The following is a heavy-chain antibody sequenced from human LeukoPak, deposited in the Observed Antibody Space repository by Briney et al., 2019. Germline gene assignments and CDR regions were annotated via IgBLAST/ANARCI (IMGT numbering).Heavy chain of an antibody. CDR3: ARVSWNDGNFHY. CDR1: GFTLSLYW. J-gene: IGHJ4*02. D-gene: IGHD1-1*01. CDR2: ISSDGTTT. Sequence: GGSLRLSCAASGFTLSLYWMHWVRQTPGKGLVWVSRISSDGTTTNYADSVKGRFTISRDNAKNTLYLQMSNVRVEDTAVYYCARVSWNDGNFHYWGQGTLATVSS. V-gene: IGHV3-74*01.